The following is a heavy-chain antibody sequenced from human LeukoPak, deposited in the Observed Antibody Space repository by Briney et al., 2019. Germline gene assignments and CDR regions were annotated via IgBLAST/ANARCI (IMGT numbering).Heavy chain of an antibody. CDR1: GDSVSSNSAA. CDR2: TYYRSKWYN. Sequence: SQTLSLTCAISGDSVSSNSAAWNWIRQSPSRGLEWLGWTYYRSKWYNDYAVSVKSRIIITPDTSKNQFSLQLNSVTPEDTAVYYCARTGYTNRWSLDALDIWGQGTMVTVSS. J-gene: IGHJ3*02. D-gene: IGHD6-13*01. V-gene: IGHV6-1*01. CDR3: ARTGYTNRWSLDALDI.